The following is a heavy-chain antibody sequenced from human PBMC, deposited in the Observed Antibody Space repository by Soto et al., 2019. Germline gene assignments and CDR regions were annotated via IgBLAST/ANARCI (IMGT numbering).Heavy chain of an antibody. Sequence: PSETLSLTCSVSGGSLWSWIRQPPGKGMEWIGYMYDSGSTNYNSSLRSRVTMSIDTSKNHFSLNLRSVTAADTAVYYCARILPGRQLFDYWGQGIMVTVSS. CDR1: GGSL. V-gene: IGHV4-59*01. D-gene: IGHD3-10*01. J-gene: IGHJ4*02. CDR3: ARILPGRQLFDY. CDR2: MYDSGST.